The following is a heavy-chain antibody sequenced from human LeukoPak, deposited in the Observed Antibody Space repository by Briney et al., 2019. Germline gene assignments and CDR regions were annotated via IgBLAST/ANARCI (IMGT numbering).Heavy chain of an antibody. D-gene: IGHD2-15*01. Sequence: ASVKVSCKASGYTFTGYYMHWVRQAPGQGLEWMGWINPNSGGTNYAQKFQGRVTMTRDTSISTAYMELSRLRSDDTAVYYCAREERDIVDPGSVWFDPWGQGTLVTVSS. V-gene: IGHV1-2*02. CDR3: AREERDIVDPGSVWFDP. J-gene: IGHJ5*02. CDR1: GYTFTGYY. CDR2: INPNSGGT.